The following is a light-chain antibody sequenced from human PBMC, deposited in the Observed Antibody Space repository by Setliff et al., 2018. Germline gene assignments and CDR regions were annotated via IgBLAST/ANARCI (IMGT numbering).Light chain of an antibody. CDR1: SSDVGGYNS. CDR3: SSYTSSSIFDG. J-gene: IGLJ1*01. Sequence: QSVLTQPASVSGSPGQSITISCTGTSSDVGGYNSVSWYQQHPGKAPQLMIYDVSNRPSGVSNRFSGSKSGNTASLTISGLQAEDEADYYCSSYTSSSIFDGVGTGTKVTVL. CDR2: DVS. V-gene: IGLV2-14*03.